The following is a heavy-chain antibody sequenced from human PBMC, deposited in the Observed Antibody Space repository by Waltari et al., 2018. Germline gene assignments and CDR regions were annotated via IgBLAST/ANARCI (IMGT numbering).Heavy chain of an antibody. CDR1: GGSISGNDYH. D-gene: IGHD3-10*01. Sequence: QEQLQESGPGLVKPSQTLSLTCTVSGGSISGNDYHWSWIRQPAGKGLEWGGRVYSSGRTNYSPSLKSRVTMSVDTSRNQFTLQLSSVTAADTAVYYCASNFYYRSGNYYEPLRYWGHGALVTVSS. J-gene: IGHJ4*01. CDR2: VYSSGRT. V-gene: IGHV4-61*02. CDR3: ASNFYYRSGNYYEPLRY.